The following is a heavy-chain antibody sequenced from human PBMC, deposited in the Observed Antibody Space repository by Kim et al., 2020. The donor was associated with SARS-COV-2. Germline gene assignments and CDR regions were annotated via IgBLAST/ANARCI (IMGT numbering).Heavy chain of an antibody. CDR1: GYTFTSYA. J-gene: IGHJ1*01. V-gene: IGHV1-3*01. D-gene: IGHD3-22*01. CDR3: ARDGGYYDSSGYYQSEKYFQH. CDR2: INAGNGNT. Sequence: ASVKVSCKASGYTFTSYAMHWVRQVPGQRLEWMGWINAGNGNTKYSQKFQGRVTITRDTSASTAYMELSSLRSEDTAVYYCARDGGYYDSSGYYQSEKYFQHWGQGTLVTVSS.